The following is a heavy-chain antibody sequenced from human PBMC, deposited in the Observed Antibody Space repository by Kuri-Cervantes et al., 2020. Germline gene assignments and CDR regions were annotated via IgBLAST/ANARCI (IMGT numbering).Heavy chain of an antibody. Sequence: GESLKISCAAFGFTFSDYYMSWIRQAPGKGLEWVVRTRNKANGYTTEYAASVKDRFSISRDDSKNSLYLQMNSLITEDTAVYFCTRGAGPEPRTDYYYYPMDVWGQGTTVTVSS. V-gene: IGHV3-72*01. CDR3: TRGAGPEPRTDYYYYPMDV. CDR1: GFTFSDYY. D-gene: IGHD1-14*01. CDR2: TRNKANGYTT. J-gene: IGHJ6*02.